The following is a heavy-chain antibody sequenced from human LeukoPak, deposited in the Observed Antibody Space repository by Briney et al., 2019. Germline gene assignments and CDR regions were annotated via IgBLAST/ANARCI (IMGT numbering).Heavy chain of an antibody. CDR2: MNPNSGNT. D-gene: IGHD3-10*01. CDR3: ARGFGTMVRGVIKTLDY. Sequence: ASVKVSCEASGYTFTSYDINWVRQATGQGLEWMGWMNPNSGNTGYAQKFQGRVTMTRNTSISTAYMELSSLRSEDTAVYYCARGFGTMVRGVIKTLDYWGQGTLVTVSS. CDR1: GYTFTSYD. V-gene: IGHV1-8*01. J-gene: IGHJ4*02.